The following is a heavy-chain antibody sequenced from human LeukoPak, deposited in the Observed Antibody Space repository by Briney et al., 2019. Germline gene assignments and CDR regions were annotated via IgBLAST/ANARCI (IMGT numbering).Heavy chain of an antibody. CDR2: IYYSGST. J-gene: IGHJ4*02. V-gene: IGHV4-59*12. CDR3: AREGERWNDVGSFEY. Sequence: PSETLSLTCTVSGGSISSYYWSWIRQPPGKGLEWIGYIYYSGSTNYNPSLKSRVTISVDTSKNQFSLKLSSVTAADTAVYYCAREGERWNDVGSFEYWGQGTLVTVSS. CDR1: GGSISSYY. D-gene: IGHD1-1*01.